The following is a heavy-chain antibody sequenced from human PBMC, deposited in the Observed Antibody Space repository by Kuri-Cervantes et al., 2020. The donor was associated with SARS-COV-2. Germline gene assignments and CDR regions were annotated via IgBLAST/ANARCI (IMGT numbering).Heavy chain of an antibody. CDR3: ARDPNYDSSGYYGLTFDY. CDR1: GYTFTSYG. V-gene: IGHV1-18*01. Sequence: ASAQVSCKASGYTFTSYGISWLRQAPGQGLEWMGWISAYNGNTNYAQKLQGRVTMTTDTSTSTDYMELRSLRSDDTAVYYCARDPNYDSSGYYGLTFDYWGQGTLVTVSS. D-gene: IGHD3-22*01. J-gene: IGHJ4*02. CDR2: ISAYNGNT.